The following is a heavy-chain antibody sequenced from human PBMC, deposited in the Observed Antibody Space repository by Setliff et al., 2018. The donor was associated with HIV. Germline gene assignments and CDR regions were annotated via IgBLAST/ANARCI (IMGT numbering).Heavy chain of an antibody. CDR1: GYTLTELS. D-gene: IGHD2-8*01. V-gene: IGHV1-24*01. J-gene: IGHJ4*02. CDR3: ASGSGYCKNGNCYIGVHKNPDKYYFDY. Sequence: SVKVSCKVSGYTLTELSRHWVRQAPGKGLEWIGSFDPQDDETIYAQNFQGRVTMTEDTSTDTAYMELSSLRSEDTAVYYCASGSGYCKNGNCYIGVHKNPDKYYFDYWGQGTLVTVSS. CDR2: FDPQDDET.